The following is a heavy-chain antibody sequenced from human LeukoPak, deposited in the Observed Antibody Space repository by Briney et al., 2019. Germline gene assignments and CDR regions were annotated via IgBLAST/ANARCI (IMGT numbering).Heavy chain of an antibody. D-gene: IGHD6-13*01. CDR2: IDTYSGKT. CDR1: CYTYTTEG. V-gene: IGHV1-18*01. J-gene: IGHJ5*02. Sequence: ASVKVSYKASCYTYTTEGISGERQAPGQGLEWMGWIDTYSGKTNYAQKFQGRVTMTSDTSTSPAYMEVRGLGSDDPAGHYCARARGVAEAGSFDHWGQGTLVTVSS. CDR3: ARARGVAEAGSFDH.